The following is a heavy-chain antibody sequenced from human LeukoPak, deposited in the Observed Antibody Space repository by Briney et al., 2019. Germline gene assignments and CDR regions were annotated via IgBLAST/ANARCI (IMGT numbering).Heavy chain of an antibody. J-gene: IGHJ6*02. Sequence: GGSLRLSCAASEFTFSTYGMHWVRQAPGKGLEWVAVISYGGSNKYYADSVKGRFTISRDNSKNTLYLQMNSLRAEDTAVYYCAREHLAMIYDVWGQGTTVTVSS. V-gene: IGHV3-30-3*01. CDR3: AREHLAMIYDV. D-gene: IGHD3/OR15-3a*01. CDR2: ISYGGSNK. CDR1: EFTFSTYG.